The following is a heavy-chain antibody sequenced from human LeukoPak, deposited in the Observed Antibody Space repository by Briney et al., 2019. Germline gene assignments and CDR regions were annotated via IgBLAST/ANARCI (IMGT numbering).Heavy chain of an antibody. J-gene: IGHJ4*02. V-gene: IGHV4-34*01. D-gene: IGHD2-15*01. CDR3: ARGVVSFDY. CDR2: INHSGST. CDR1: GGSFRGYS. Sequence: SETLSLTCAVFGGSFRGYSWGWIREPPGKGLEWIGEINHSGSTNYNPSLKSRVTISVDTSKNQFSLKLSSVTAADTAVYYCARGVVSFDYWGQGTLVTVSS.